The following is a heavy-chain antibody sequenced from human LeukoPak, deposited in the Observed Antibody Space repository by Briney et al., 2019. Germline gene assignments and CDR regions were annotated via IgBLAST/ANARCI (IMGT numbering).Heavy chain of an antibody. CDR2: ISGSGGST. CDR3: ARDFWIGETYYYGSGSYYNGDY. Sequence: GGSLRLSCAASGFTFSSYGMSWVRQAPGKGLEWVSAISGSGGSTYYADSVKGRFTISRDNSKNTLYLQMNSLRVEDTAVYYCARDFWIGETYYYGSGSYYNGDYWGQGTLVTVSS. V-gene: IGHV3-23*01. D-gene: IGHD3-10*01. J-gene: IGHJ4*02. CDR1: GFTFSSYG.